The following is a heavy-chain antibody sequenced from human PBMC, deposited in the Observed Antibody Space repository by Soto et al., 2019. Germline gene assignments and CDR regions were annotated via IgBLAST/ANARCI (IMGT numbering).Heavy chain of an antibody. CDR3: AKGVYYDSSGLQDY. V-gene: IGHV3-30*18. CDR2: ISYDGSNK. J-gene: IGHJ4*02. Sequence: QVQLVESGGGVVQPGRSLRLSCAASGFTFSSYGMHWVRQAPGKGLEWVAVISYDGSNKYYADSVKGRFTISRDNSKKTLYLQMNSLRAEDTAVYYCAKGVYYDSSGLQDYWGQGTLVTVSS. D-gene: IGHD3-22*01. CDR1: GFTFSSYG.